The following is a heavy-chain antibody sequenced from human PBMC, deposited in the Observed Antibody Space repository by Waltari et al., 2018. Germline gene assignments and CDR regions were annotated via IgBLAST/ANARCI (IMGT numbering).Heavy chain of an antibody. J-gene: IGHJ6*03. Sequence: EVQLVESGGGLVKPGGSLRLSCAASGFTFSNAWMSWVRQAPGKGLEWVGRIKSKTDGGTTDYAAPVKGRFTISRDDSKNTLEPQINSLKTEDTAVYYWTTVLRRSWPGYYYHMDGRGKGTPVTNSS. CDR1: GFTFSNAW. CDR2: IKSKTDGGTT. V-gene: IGHV3-15*01. CDR3: TTVLRRSWPGYYYHMDG. D-gene: IGHD6-13*01.